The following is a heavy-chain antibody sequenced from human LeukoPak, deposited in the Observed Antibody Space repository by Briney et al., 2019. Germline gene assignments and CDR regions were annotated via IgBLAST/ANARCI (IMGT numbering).Heavy chain of an antibody. J-gene: IGHJ3*02. CDR1: GGSFSGYY. CDR3: ARGTVTKGGAFDI. CDR2: INHSGST. D-gene: IGHD4-17*01. Sequence: PSETLSLTCAVYGGSFSGYYWSWIRQPPGKGLEWIGEINHSGSTNYNPSLKSRVTISVDTSKNQFSLKLSSVTAADTAVHYCARGTVTKGGAFDIWGQGTMVTVSS. V-gene: IGHV4-34*01.